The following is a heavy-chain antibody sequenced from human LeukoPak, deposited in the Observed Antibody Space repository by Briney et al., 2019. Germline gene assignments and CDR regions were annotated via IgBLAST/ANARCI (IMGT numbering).Heavy chain of an antibody. Sequence: GGSLRLSCAVSGLTFSNYAMTWVRQAPGKGLEWVANIKQDGSEKYYVDSVKGRFTISRDNAKNSLYLQMNSLRAEDTAVYYCAREKEGYCSRTSCYLDYYYYYMDVWGKGTTVTISS. CDR1: GLTFSNYA. V-gene: IGHV3-7*01. CDR2: IKQDGSEK. D-gene: IGHD2-2*01. J-gene: IGHJ6*03. CDR3: AREKEGYCSRTSCYLDYYYYYMDV.